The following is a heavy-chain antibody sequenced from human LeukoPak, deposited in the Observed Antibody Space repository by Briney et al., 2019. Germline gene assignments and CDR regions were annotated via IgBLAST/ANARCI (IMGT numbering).Heavy chain of an antibody. D-gene: IGHD2-2*02. CDR1: GFTFSSYG. Sequence: GGSLRLSCAASGFTFSSYGMSWVRQAPGKGLEWVSAISGSGGSTYYADSVKGRFTISRDNSKNTLYLQMNSLRAEDTAVYYCAKDRFPATAIASFDYWGQGTLVTVSS. J-gene: IGHJ4*02. CDR3: AKDRFPATAIASFDY. CDR2: ISGSGGST. V-gene: IGHV3-23*01.